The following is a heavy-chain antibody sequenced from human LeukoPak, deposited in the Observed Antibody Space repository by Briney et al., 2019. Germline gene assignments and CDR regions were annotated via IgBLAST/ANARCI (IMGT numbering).Heavy chain of an antibody. Sequence: GASVKVSCKASGYTFTSYDINWVRQATGQGLEWMGWMNPNSGNTGYAQKFQGRVTMTRNTSISTAYMELSSLRSEDTAVYYCARDDNIYGDYEGYFDYWGQGTLVTVSS. CDR2: MNPNSGNT. CDR3: ARDDNIYGDYEGYFDY. CDR1: GYTFTSYD. D-gene: IGHD4-17*01. J-gene: IGHJ4*02. V-gene: IGHV1-8*01.